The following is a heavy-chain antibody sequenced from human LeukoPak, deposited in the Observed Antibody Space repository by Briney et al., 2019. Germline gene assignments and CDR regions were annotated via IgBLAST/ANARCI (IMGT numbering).Heavy chain of an antibody. CDR2: ISSSSSTL. V-gene: IGHV3-48*02. Sequence: PPGGSLRLSCAASGFTLSRYSMNWVRQAPGKGLEWISYISSSSSTLYYADSVKGRFTIARDNAKNSLFLQMNSLRDEDTAVYYCARDWGSLVRGVMDYWGQGILVTVSS. CDR1: GFTLSRYS. D-gene: IGHD3-10*01. CDR3: ARDWGSLVRGVMDY. J-gene: IGHJ4*02.